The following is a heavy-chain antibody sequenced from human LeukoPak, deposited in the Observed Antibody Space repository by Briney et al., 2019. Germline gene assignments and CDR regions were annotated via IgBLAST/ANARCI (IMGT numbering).Heavy chain of an antibody. V-gene: IGHV4-34*01. Sequence: PSGTLSLTCAVYGGSFSGYYWSWIRQPPGKGLEWVGEINDSGSNNYNPSLKSRVTISVDTSKNHFSLKLSSLTAADTAVYYCARSIAAAGPVDYWGQGTLVTVSS. J-gene: IGHJ4*02. CDR3: ARSIAAAGPVDY. D-gene: IGHD6-13*01. CDR1: GGSFSGYY. CDR2: INDSGSN.